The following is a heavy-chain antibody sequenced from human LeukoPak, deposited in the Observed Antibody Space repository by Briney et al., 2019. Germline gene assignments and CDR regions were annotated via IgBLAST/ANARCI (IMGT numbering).Heavy chain of an antibody. CDR3: VRNSGWYRLDC. D-gene: IGHD6-13*01. J-gene: IGHJ4*02. CDR2: IKEDGSEK. V-gene: IGHV3-7*03. Sequence: GGSLRLSCAASGLTFSNYWMTWVRQAPGKGLEWVADIKEDGSEKYYVDSVKGRFTISRDNAKNSLFLQMDSLRSEDTAVYYCVRNSGWYRLDCWGQGTLVTVSS. CDR1: GLTFSNYW.